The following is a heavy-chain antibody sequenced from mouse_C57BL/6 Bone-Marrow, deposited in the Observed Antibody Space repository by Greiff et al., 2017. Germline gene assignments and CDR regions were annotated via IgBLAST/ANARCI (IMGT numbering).Heavy chain of an antibody. CDR3: AVTGRYFDV. CDR2: IWSGGST. CDR1: GFSLTSYG. J-gene: IGHJ1*03. Sequence: QVQLQQSGPGLVQPSQTLSITCTVSGFSLTSYGVHWVRQSPGKGLEWLGVIWSGGSTDYNAAFMYRLGITKDNSKSQVFFKMNSLQADDNAIYYGAVTGRYFDVWGTGTTVTVSS. D-gene: IGHD4-1*01. V-gene: IGHV2-5*01.